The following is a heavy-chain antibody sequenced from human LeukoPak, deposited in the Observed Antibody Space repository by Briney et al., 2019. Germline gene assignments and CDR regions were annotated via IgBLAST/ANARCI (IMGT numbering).Heavy chain of an antibody. D-gene: IGHD3-10*01. CDR1: GYTFTSYD. J-gene: IGHJ4*02. Sequence: ASVKVSCKASGYTFTSYDINWVRQATGQGLEWMGWMNPNSGNTGYAQKFQGRVTITRNTSISTAYMELSRLRSDDTAVYYCAILWFGEYDYDYWGQGTLVTVSS. CDR2: MNPNSGNT. CDR3: AILWFGEYDYDY. V-gene: IGHV1-8*03.